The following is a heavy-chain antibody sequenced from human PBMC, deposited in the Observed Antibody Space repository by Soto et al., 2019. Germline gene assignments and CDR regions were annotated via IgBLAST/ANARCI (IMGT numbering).Heavy chain of an antibody. CDR2: ISPYSENT. Sequence: PVASVKVSCKASNYSFTTYGVSWVRQAPGQGLEWMGWISPYSENTNYARKFQDRVTLTTDTSTNTAYMELKSLRYDDTAVYFCARDSYFDNSGYYYDSWGQGTLVTVSS. V-gene: IGHV1-18*04. CDR1: NYSFTTYG. D-gene: IGHD3-22*01. J-gene: IGHJ5*01. CDR3: ARDSYFDNSGYYYDS.